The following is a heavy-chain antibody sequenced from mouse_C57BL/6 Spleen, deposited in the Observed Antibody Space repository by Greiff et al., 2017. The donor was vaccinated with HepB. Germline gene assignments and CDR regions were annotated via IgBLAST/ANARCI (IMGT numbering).Heavy chain of an antibody. V-gene: IGHV1-4*01. CDR2: INPSSGYT. J-gene: IGHJ2*01. CDR3: ARSGPLLRSHYFDY. D-gene: IGHD1-1*01. Sequence: VQLQQSGAELARPGASVKMSCKASGYTFTSYTMHWVKQRPGQGLEWIGYINPSSGYTKYNQKFKDKATLTADISSSTAYMQLSSLTSEDSAVYYCARSGPLLRSHYFDYWGQGTTLTVSS. CDR1: GYTFTSYT.